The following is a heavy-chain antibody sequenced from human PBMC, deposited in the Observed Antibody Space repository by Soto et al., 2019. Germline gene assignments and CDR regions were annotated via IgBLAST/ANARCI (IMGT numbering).Heavy chain of an antibody. Sequence: LRLSCAASIFTFSIYSMTWVRPAPGKGLEWVSSISSSSSYIYYADSVKGRFTISRDNAKNSLYLQMNSLRAEDTAVYYCARDSGIYYYGMGVWGQGTTVTVSS. J-gene: IGHJ6*02. D-gene: IGHD2-15*01. V-gene: IGHV3-21*01. CDR3: ARDSGIYYYGMGV. CDR1: IFTFSIYS. CDR2: ISSSSSYI.